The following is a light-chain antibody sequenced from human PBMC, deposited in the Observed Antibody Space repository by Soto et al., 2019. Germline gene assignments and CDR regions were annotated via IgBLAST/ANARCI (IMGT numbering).Light chain of an antibody. V-gene: IGLV2-14*01. J-gene: IGLJ1*01. CDR1: SSDVGGYNY. Sequence: QSVLTQPASVSGSPGQSITISCTGTSSDVGGYNYVSWYQQHPGKAPKLMIYEASNRPSGASNRFSGSKSGNTASLTISGLQAEDEADYYCSSYTSSSTLFGTGTKVTVL. CDR3: SSYTSSSTL. CDR2: EAS.